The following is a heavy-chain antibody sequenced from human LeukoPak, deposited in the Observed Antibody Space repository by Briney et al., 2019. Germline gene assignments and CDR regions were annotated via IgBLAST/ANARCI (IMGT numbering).Heavy chain of an antibody. CDR2: IGSGGRDT. J-gene: IGHJ6*03. Sequence: PGGSLRLSCAASGFTFSTYAMSWVRQAPGKGLEWLSTIGSGGRDTFYADSVKGRFTVSRDNSKNTLYLQMSSLRAEDTAVYFCAKNRGANYYNYYMDVWGKGTTVTVSS. V-gene: IGHV3-23*01. D-gene: IGHD4/OR15-4a*01. CDR3: AKNRGANYYNYYMDV. CDR1: GFTFSTYA.